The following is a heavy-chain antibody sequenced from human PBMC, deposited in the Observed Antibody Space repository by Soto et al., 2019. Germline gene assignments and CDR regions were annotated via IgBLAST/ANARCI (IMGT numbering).Heavy chain of an antibody. Sequence: PWASVKVSCKASGNSFTTYYMHWVRQAPGQGLEWMGIINPSGGRTTYAQKFQGRVTMTRDTSTSTFHMELSSLTSEDTAVYYCAGLYHYDSSGYYDYWGQGTLVTVSS. CDR1: GNSFTTYY. D-gene: IGHD3-22*01. V-gene: IGHV1-46*01. J-gene: IGHJ4*02. CDR3: AGLYHYDSSGYYDY. CDR2: INPSGGRT.